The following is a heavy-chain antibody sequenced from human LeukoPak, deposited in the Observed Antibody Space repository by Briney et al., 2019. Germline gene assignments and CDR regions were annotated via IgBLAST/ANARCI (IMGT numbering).Heavy chain of an antibody. V-gene: IGHV4-59*12. Sequence: PSETLSLTCTVSGGSISSYYWSWIRQPPGKGLEWIGYIYYSGSTNYNPSLKSRVTISVDTSKNQFSLKLSSVTAADTAVYYCARASIAAADYWGQGTLVTVSS. J-gene: IGHJ4*02. D-gene: IGHD6-13*01. CDR3: ARASIAAADY. CDR1: GGSISSYY. CDR2: IYYSGST.